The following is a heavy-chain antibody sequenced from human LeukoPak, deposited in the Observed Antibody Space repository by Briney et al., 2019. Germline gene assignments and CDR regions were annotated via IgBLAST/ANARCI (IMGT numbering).Heavy chain of an antibody. CDR3: ARDGPYSGSYYYFDY. CDR2: IYTSGST. CDR1: GGSISSYY. Sequence: SETLSLTCTVSGGSISSYYWSWIRQPAGKGLEWIGRIYTSGSTNYNPSLKNRVTMSVDTSKNQFSLKLSSVTAADTAVYYCARDGPYSGSYYYFDYWGQGTLVTVSS. V-gene: IGHV4-4*07. D-gene: IGHD1-26*01. J-gene: IGHJ4*02.